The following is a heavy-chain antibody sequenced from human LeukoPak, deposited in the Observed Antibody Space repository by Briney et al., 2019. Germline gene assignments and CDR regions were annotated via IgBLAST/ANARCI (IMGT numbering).Heavy chain of an antibody. CDR1: GFIFSSDS. Sequence: PGGSLRLSCATSGFIFSSDSMIWVRQAPGKGLEWVSSISSTGAYIYYADSLKGRFTISRDNAQDSLYLQMNSLRAEDSSVYYCARPTTVTTISADAFDIWGQGTMVTVSS. D-gene: IGHD4-17*01. J-gene: IGHJ3*02. CDR2: ISSTGAYI. CDR3: ARPTTVTTISADAFDI. V-gene: IGHV3-21*01.